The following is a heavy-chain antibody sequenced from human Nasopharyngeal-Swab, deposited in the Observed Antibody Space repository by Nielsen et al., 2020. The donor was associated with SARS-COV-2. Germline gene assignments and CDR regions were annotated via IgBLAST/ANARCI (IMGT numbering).Heavy chain of an antibody. Sequence: GESLKISCEASGFSFRTSPMHWVRQAPDKGLEWVAVIASDGSLYAQYGDPVKGRFTISRDDSKNTLDLQMNSLRHEDTAVYYRAREGFTSGHAGTFDIRGQGTMVTVSS. V-gene: IGHV3-30*04. CDR2: IASDGSLYA. CDR3: AREGFTSGHAGTFDI. J-gene: IGHJ3*02. CDR1: GFSFRTSP. D-gene: IGHD2-2*01.